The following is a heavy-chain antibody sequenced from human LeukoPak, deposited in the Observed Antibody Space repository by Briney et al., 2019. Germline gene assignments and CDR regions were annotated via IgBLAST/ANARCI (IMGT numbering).Heavy chain of an antibody. J-gene: IGHJ4*02. CDR2: IAGSGGST. V-gene: IGHV3-23*01. CDR1: GFIFNTYA. D-gene: IGHD1-26*01. Sequence: PGGSLRLSCAASGFIFNTYAMSWVRQAPGKGLEWVSAIAGSGGSTYYTDSVKGRFTISRDNSKNTLYLQMNSLRAEDTAVYYCARDSLKGELPLDYWGQGTLVTVSS. CDR3: ARDSLKGELPLDY.